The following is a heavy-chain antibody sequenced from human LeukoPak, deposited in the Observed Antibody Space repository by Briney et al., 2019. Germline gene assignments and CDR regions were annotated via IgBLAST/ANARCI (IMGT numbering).Heavy chain of an antibody. J-gene: IGHJ4*02. Sequence: PGGSLRLSCAASGFTFSSYSMNWVRQAPVKGLEWVSSISSSSSYIYYADSVKGRFTISRDNAKNSLYLQMNSLRAEDTAVYYCARGYCSSTSCPNFDYWGQGTLVTVSS. V-gene: IGHV3-21*01. D-gene: IGHD2-2*01. CDR2: ISSSSSYI. CDR3: ARGYCSSTSCPNFDY. CDR1: GFTFSSYS.